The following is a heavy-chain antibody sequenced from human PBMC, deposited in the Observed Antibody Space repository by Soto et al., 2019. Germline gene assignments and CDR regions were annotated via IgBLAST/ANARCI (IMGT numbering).Heavy chain of an antibody. CDR1: GFTVFHNY. CDR2: IFSGGST. V-gene: IGHV3-53*02. CDR3: ATHPSSLK. Sequence: EVQLVETGGGLVQPGGSLRLSCAASGFTVFHNYMGWVRQAPGEGLEWVSAIFSGGSTSYAASVKGRFTVSRDRSQTTRDLQMNRLRAEDTAVYYCATHPSSLKWGQGTLVTVSP. J-gene: IGHJ4*02.